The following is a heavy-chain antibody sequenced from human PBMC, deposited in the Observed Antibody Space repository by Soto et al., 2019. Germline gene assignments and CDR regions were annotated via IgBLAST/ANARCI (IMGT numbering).Heavy chain of an antibody. CDR2: IIPVFGTP. V-gene: IGHV1-69*12. D-gene: IGHD5-12*01. J-gene: IGHJ3*02. CDR3: AKDSLEDGYTRGVFDI. CDR1: GGTFSTYA. Sequence: QVRLVQSGAEVKKPGSSVKVSCKVSGGTFSTYAISWVRQAPGQGLEWMGDIIPVFGTPRYAQRFQGRITITADESTSTAYMELSGLRSEDTATYYCAKDSLEDGYTRGVFDIWGQGTMVSVSS.